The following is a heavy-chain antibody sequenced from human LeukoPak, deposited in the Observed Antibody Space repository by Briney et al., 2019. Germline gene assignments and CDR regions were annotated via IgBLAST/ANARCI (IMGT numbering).Heavy chain of an antibody. D-gene: IGHD3-10*01. CDR3: ARKLWSYYFDY. V-gene: IGHV4-38-2*01. CDR2: IYHSGST. J-gene: IGHJ4*02. CDR1: GYSISSGYY. Sequence: SETLSLTCAVSGYSISSGYYWGWIRQPPGKGLEWIGSIYHSGSTYYNPSLKSRVTISVDTSKNQFSLKLSSVTAADTAVYYCARKLWSYYFDYWGQGNLVTVSS.